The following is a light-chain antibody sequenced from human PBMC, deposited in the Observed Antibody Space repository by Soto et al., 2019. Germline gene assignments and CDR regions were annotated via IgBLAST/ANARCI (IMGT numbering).Light chain of an antibody. CDR1: QSVTSSY. Sequence: ENVLTQSPGTLSLSPGERATLSCRASQSVTSSYLAWYQQKPGQAPSLLIYGTSSRATGIPDRFSGSGSGTDFTLTISGLEHEDFAVYYCQQYDSSHLTFGGGTKVEIK. J-gene: IGKJ4*01. CDR3: QQYDSSHLT. CDR2: GTS. V-gene: IGKV3-20*01.